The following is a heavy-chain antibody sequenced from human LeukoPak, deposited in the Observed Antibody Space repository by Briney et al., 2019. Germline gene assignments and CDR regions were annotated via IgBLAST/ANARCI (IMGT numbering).Heavy chain of an antibody. CDR2: INPSGGST. Sequence: ASVKVSCKASGYTFTSYYMHWVRQAPGQGLEWMGIINPSGGSTSYAQKFQGRVTMTRDTSTGTVYMELSSLRSEDTAVYYCASEYYDSSGYQTGGYWGQGTLVTVSS. D-gene: IGHD3-22*01. J-gene: IGHJ4*02. V-gene: IGHV1-46*01. CDR3: ASEYYDSSGYQTGGY. CDR1: GYTFTSYY.